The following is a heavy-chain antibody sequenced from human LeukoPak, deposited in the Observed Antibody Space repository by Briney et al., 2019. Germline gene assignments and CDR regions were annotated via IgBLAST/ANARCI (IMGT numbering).Heavy chain of an antibody. CDR3: ARDSRGDTAMAPDY. CDR1: GYTFTSYG. D-gene: IGHD5-18*01. Sequence: GASVKVSCKASGYTFTSYGISWVRQAPGQGLEWMGWISAYNGNTNYAQKLRGRVTMTTDTSTSTAYMELRSLRSDDTAVYYCARDSRGDTAMAPDYWGQGTLVTVSS. CDR2: ISAYNGNT. V-gene: IGHV1-18*01. J-gene: IGHJ4*02.